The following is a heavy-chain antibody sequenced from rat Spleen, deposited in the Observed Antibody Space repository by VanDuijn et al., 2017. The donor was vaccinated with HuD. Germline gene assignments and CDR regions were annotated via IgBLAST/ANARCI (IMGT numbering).Heavy chain of an antibody. CDR3: EKMPPMGDYFDC. CDR1: GFSFSDCD. Sequence: EVQLVESGGGLVQPGRSILLSCAASGFSFSDCDMAWVRQAPTKGLEWVASISYDVAATYYRDSVKGRFTVSRDNAKSTLYLQMGSLRSEDTATYYCEKMPPMGDYFDCWGQGVKVTVSS. CDR2: ISYDVAAT. V-gene: IGHV5-25*01. D-gene: IGHD1-7*01. J-gene: IGHJ2*01.